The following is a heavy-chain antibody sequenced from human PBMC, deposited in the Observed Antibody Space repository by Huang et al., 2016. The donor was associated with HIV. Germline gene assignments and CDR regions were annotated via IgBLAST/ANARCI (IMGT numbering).Heavy chain of an antibody. CDR2: MNSDGSSS. Sequence: EVQLVESGGGLVQPGGSLRLSCAASGFTFSSYWMHWVRQAPGKGRVVVARMNSDGSSSGTADSGKGRFTISRDNAKNTLYLQMNSLRAEDTAVYYCVRDPRIQSWLNYFDYWGQGTLVSVSS. J-gene: IGHJ4*02. V-gene: IGHV3-74*01. CDR1: GFTFSSYW. D-gene: IGHD3-22*01. CDR3: VRDPRIQSWLNYFDY.